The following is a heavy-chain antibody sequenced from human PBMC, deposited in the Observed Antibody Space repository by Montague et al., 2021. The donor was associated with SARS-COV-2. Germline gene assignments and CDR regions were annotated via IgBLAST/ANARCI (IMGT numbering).Heavy chain of an antibody. D-gene: IGHD1-26*01. Sequence: ETLSLTCTVSGGSISSSSYYWGWIRQPPGKGLEWIGSIYYSGSTYYNPSLKSRVTISVDTSKNQFSLKLSSVTAADTAVYYCARQEADIVGATAFDYWGQGTLVTVSS. J-gene: IGHJ4*02. V-gene: IGHV4-39*01. CDR1: GGSISSSSYY. CDR2: IYYSGST. CDR3: ARQEADIVGATAFDY.